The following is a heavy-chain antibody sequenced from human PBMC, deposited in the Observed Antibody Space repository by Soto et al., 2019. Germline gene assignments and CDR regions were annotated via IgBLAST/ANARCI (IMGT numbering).Heavy chain of an antibody. J-gene: IGHJ6*02. CDR2: IVVGSGNT. CDR3: ATRPSVENYVMAV. D-gene: IGHD2-15*01. CDR1: AFTFTSSA. Sequence: SVKVSCKASAFTFTSSAVQRVRQARGQRLEWIGWIVVGSGNTNYAQKFQERVTITKDMSTSTAYMELPSLRSEYTPVYYWATRPSVENYVMAVWAQGPRVTAAS. V-gene: IGHV1-58*01.